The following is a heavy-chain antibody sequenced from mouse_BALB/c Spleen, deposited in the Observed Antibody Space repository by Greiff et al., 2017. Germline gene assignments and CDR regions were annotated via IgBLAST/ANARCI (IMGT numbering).Heavy chain of an antibody. D-gene: IGHD2-3*01. Sequence: VHLVESGAELVRPGASVTLSCKASGYTFTDYEMHWVKQTPVHGLEWIGAIDPETGGTAYNQKFKGKATLTADKSSSTAYMELRSLTSEDSAVYYCTGWLLPAWFAYWGQGTLVTVSA. CDR3: TGWLLPAWFAY. J-gene: IGHJ3*01. CDR1: GYTFTDYE. CDR2: IDPETGGT. V-gene: IGHV1-15*01.